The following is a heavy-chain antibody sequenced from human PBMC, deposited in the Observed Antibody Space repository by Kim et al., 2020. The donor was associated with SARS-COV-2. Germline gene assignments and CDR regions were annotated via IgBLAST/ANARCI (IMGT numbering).Heavy chain of an antibody. CDR2: INPNSGGT. J-gene: IGHJ6*02. Sequence: ASVKVSCKASGYTFTGYYMHWVRQAPGQGLEWMGWINPNSGGTNYAQKFQGWVTMTRDTSISTAYMELSRLRSDDTAVYYCARGQPPVAGILHYYYGMDVWGQGTTVTVPS. V-gene: IGHV1-2*04. D-gene: IGHD6-19*01. CDR3: ARGQPPVAGILHYYYGMDV. CDR1: GYTFTGYY.